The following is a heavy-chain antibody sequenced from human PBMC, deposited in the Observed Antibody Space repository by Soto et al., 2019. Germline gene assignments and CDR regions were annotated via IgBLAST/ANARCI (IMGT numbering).Heavy chain of an antibody. J-gene: IGHJ4*02. CDR3: ARVRSGSYYNDY. CDR2: IYHSGST. V-gene: IGHV4-38-2*02. Sequence: SETLSLTCTVSGYSISSGYYWGWIRQPPGKGLEWIGSIYHSGSTYYNPSLKSRVTISVDTSKNQFSLKLSSVTAADTAVYYCARVRSGSYYNDYWGQGTLVTVSS. D-gene: IGHD1-26*01. CDR1: GYSISSGYY.